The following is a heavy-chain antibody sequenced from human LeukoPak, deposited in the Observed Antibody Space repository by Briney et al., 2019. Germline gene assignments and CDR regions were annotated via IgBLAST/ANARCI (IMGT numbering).Heavy chain of an antibody. V-gene: IGHV3-53*01. D-gene: IGHD6-13*01. CDR3: AKGDVGSSWYEIFDY. CDR1: GFTVGNNY. CDR2: IYSDGST. Sequence: GGSLGLSCAASGFTVGNNYMSWVRQAPGKGLEWLSIIYSDGSTYYADSVKGRFTISRDNSKNTLYLQMNSLRAEDTAVYYCAKGDVGSSWYEIFDYWGQGTLVTVSS. J-gene: IGHJ4*02.